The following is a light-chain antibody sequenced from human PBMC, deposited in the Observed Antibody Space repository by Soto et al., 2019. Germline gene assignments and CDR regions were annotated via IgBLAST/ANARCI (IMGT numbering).Light chain of an antibody. CDR2: DVS. Sequence: QSALTQPASVSGSPGQSITISCTGTSSDVGGYNLVSWYQQHPGKAPKLMIYDVSKRPSGVPDRFSGSKSGNTASLTISGLQAEDEADYYCCSYAGSYTFEVVFGGGTKLTVL. J-gene: IGLJ2*01. CDR1: SSDVGGYNL. CDR3: CSYAGSYTFEVV. V-gene: IGLV2-11*01.